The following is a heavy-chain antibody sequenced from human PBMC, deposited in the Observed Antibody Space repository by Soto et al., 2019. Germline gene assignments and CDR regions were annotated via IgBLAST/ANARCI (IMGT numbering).Heavy chain of an antibody. CDR2: IIPIFGTA. Sequence: ASVKVSCKASGGTFSSYAISWVRQAPGQGLEWMGGIIPIFGTANYAQKFQGRVTITADESTSTAYMELSSLRSEDTAVYYCARAPYDSSGYFPQAYYYYGMDVWGQGTTVTVSS. D-gene: IGHD3-22*01. CDR3: ARAPYDSSGYFPQAYYYYGMDV. CDR1: GGTFSSYA. V-gene: IGHV1-69*13. J-gene: IGHJ6*02.